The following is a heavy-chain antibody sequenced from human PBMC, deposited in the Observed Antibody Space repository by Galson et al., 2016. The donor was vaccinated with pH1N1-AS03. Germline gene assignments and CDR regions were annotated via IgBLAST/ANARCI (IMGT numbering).Heavy chain of an antibody. CDR1: GFSLRTGGMR. D-gene: IGHD5-24*01. J-gene: IGHJ6*02. CDR2: IDWDDGT. Sequence: PALVKPTQTLTLTCTVSGFSLRTGGMRVSWIRQPPGKALEWLGRIDWDDGTFYSTSLKTRLTISKDTSKNQVVLTVTNMDPVDTGTYYCARTLSYNTGLDVWGPGATVTVSS. CDR3: ARTLSYNTGLDV. V-gene: IGHV2-70*04.